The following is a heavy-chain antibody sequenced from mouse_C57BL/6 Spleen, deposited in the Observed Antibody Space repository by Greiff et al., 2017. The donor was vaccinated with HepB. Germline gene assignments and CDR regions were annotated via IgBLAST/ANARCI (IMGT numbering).Heavy chain of an antibody. CDR1: GYSFTDYN. J-gene: IGHJ1*03. V-gene: IGHV1-39*01. CDR3: ARSFYGSSYGGYFDV. D-gene: IGHD1-1*01. CDR2: INPNYGTT. Sequence: VQLKESGPELVKPGASVKISCKASGYSFTDYNMNWVKQSNGKSLEWIGVINPNYGTTSYNQKFKGKATLTVDQSSSTAYMQLNSVTSEDSAVYYCARSFYGSSYGGYFDVWGTGTTVTVSS.